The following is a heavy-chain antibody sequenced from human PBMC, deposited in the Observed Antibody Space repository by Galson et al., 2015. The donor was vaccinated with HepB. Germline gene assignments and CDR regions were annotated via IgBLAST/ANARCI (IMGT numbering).Heavy chain of an antibody. V-gene: IGHV1-18*04. CDR2: ISAYNGNT. CDR3: ARAKAISLDYYGMDV. CDR1: GYTFTSYG. J-gene: IGHJ6*02. Sequence: SVKVSCKASGYTFTSYGISWVRQAPGQGLEWMGWISAYNGNTNYAQKLQGRVTMTTDTSTSTAYMELRSLRSDDTAVYYCARAKAISLDYYGMDVWGQGTTVTVSS.